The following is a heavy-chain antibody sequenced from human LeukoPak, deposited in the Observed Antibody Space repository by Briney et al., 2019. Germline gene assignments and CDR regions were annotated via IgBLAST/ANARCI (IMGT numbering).Heavy chain of an antibody. CDR1: GFTFNSYE. J-gene: IGHJ6*02. CDR2: ISTSGDTI. CDR3: AREIKRTVYYYYGMDV. Sequence: GGSLRLSCAAYGFTFNSYEVNWVRQAPGKGLEWVSYISTSGDTIYYADSVKGRFTLSRDNAKNSLFLQMTGLRAEDTAVYYCAREIKRTVYYYYGMDVWGQGTTVTVSS. D-gene: IGHD5-24*01. V-gene: IGHV3-48*03.